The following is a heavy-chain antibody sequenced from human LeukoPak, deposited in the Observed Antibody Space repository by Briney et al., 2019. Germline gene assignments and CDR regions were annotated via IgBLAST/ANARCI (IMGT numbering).Heavy chain of an antibody. Sequence: SETLSLTCTVSGGSISSYYWSWIRQPPGKGLEWIGYIYYSGSTNCNPSLKSRVTISVDTSKNQFSLKLSSVTAADTAVYYCARLITGYDFWSGYSDYYYYGMDVWGQGTTVTVSS. CDR1: GGSISSYY. CDR2: IYYSGST. J-gene: IGHJ6*02. CDR3: ARLITGYDFWSGYSDYYYYGMDV. V-gene: IGHV4-59*08. D-gene: IGHD3-3*01.